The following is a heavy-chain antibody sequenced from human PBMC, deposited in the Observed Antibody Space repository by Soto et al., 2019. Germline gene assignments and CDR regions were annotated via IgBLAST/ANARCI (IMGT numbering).Heavy chain of an antibody. D-gene: IGHD5-12*01. J-gene: IGHJ6*02. CDR1: GYSFTSYW. CDR2: IDPSDSYT. CDR3: ASLVATIDSYYYYGMDV. V-gene: IGHV5-10-1*01. Sequence: PGESLKISCKGSGYSFTSYWISWVRQMPGKGLEWMGRIDPSDSYTNYSPSFQGHVTISADKSISTAYLQWSSLKASDTAMYYSASLVATIDSYYYYGMDVWGQGTTVTVSS.